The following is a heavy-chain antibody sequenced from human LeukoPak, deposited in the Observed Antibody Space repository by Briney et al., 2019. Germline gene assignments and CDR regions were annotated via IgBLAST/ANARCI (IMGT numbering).Heavy chain of an antibody. V-gene: IGHV1-2*02. CDR2: INPNSGGT. CDR1: GYTFTGYY. D-gene: IGHD2-2*01. Sequence: GASVKVSCKASGYTFTGYYMHWVRQAPGQGLEWMGWINPNSGGTNYAQKFQGRVTMTRDTSISTAYMELSRLRSDDTAVYYCAREKPPCSSTSCYAGERWTAPPDYWGQGTLVTVSS. CDR3: AREKPPCSSTSCYAGERWTAPPDY. J-gene: IGHJ4*02.